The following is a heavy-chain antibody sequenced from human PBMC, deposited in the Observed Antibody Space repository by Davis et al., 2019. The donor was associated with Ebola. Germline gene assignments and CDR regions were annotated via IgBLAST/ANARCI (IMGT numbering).Heavy chain of an antibody. D-gene: IGHD4-11*01. Sequence: MPSETLSLTCTVSGGSISSSSSYWGWIRQPPGKGLEWIGSIYYSGSTYYNPSLKSRVTISVDTSKNQFSLKLSSVTAADTAVYYCARLDDYSFYFDYWGQGTLVTVSS. CDR1: GGSISSSSSY. V-gene: IGHV4-39*01. CDR2: IYYSGST. CDR3: ARLDDYSFYFDY. J-gene: IGHJ4*02.